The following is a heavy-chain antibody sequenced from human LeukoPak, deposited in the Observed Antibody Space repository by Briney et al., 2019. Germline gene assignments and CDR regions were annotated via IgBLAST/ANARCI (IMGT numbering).Heavy chain of an antibody. CDR2: IYSGGST. D-gene: IGHD6-13*01. Sequence: GGSLRLSCAASGFTVSSNYMSWVRQAPGKGLEWVSVIYSGGSTYYADSVKGGFTISRDNSKNTLYLQMNSLRAEDTAVYYCARDPPGIAAAGTAGDYWGQGTLVTVSS. J-gene: IGHJ4*02. CDR1: GFTVSSNY. V-gene: IGHV3-66*01. CDR3: ARDPPGIAAAGTAGDY.